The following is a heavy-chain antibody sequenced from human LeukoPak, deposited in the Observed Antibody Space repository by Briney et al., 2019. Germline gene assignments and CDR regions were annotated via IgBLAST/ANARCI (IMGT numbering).Heavy chain of an antibody. CDR2: IYYSGST. V-gene: IGHV4-59*01. D-gene: IGHD3/OR15-3a*01. CDR3: ARDPFGTGSLDY. Sequence: SETLSLTCTVSGGSISSYYWSWIRQPPGKGLEWIGYIYYSGSTNYNPSLKSRVTISVDTSKNQFSLKLSSVTAADTAVYYCARDPFGTGSLDYWGPGTLVTVSS. J-gene: IGHJ4*02. CDR1: GGSISSYY.